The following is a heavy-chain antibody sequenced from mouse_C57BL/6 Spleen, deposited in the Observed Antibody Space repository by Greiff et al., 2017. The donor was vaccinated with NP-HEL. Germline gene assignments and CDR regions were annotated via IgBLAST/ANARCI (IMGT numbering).Heavy chain of an antibody. J-gene: IGHJ3*01. CDR2: IYPGSGST. Sequence: VQLQESGAELVKPGASVKMSCKASGYTFTSYWITWVKQRPGQGLEWIGDIYPGSGSTNYNEKFKSKATLTVDTSSSTAYMQLSSLTSEDSAVYYCARDWPAWFAYWGQGTLVTVSA. V-gene: IGHV1-55*01. CDR3: ARDWPAWFAY. D-gene: IGHD4-1*01. CDR1: GYTFTSYW.